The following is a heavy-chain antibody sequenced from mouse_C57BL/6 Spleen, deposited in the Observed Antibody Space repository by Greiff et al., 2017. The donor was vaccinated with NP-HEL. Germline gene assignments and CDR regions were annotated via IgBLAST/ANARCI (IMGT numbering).Heavy chain of an antibody. Sequence: QVQLQQSGAELARPGASVKLSCKASGYTFTSYGISWVKQRTGQGLEWIGEIYPRSGNTYYNEKFKGKATLTADKSSSTAYMELRSLTSEDSAVYFCARSEGYSNLYYYSMDYWGQGTSVTSPQ. V-gene: IGHV1-81*01. CDR3: ARSEGYSNLYYYSMDY. CDR1: GYTFTSYG. D-gene: IGHD2-5*01. CDR2: IYPRSGNT. J-gene: IGHJ4*01.